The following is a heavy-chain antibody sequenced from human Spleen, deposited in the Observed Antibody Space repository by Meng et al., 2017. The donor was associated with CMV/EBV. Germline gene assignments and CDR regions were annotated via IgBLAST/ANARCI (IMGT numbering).Heavy chain of an antibody. D-gene: IGHD3-22*01. Sequence: GSLRLSCTVSSGSISSNNYYWGWIRQPPGKGLEWIGSIFYRGRTYYSPSLKSRVTMSTDTSKNQFSLNLSSLTAADTAVYYCAREGRSGYDAFDIWGQGTMVTVSS. CDR2: IFYRGRT. J-gene: IGHJ3*02. V-gene: IGHV4-39*07. CDR3: AREGRSGYDAFDI. CDR1: SGSISSNNYY.